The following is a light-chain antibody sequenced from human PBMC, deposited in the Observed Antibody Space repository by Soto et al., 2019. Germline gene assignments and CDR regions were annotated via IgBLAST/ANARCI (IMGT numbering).Light chain of an antibody. J-gene: IGLJ2*01. CDR1: SSDLGGYNY. CDR3: SSYAGINTYVV. V-gene: IGLV2-8*01. Sequence: QSALTQPPSASGSPGQSVTISCTGTSSDLGGYNYVSWYQQHPGKAPKLMIYEVTKRPPGVPDRFSASKSGNTASLTVSGLQAEDEADYYCSSYAGINTYVVFGGGTQLTVL. CDR2: EVT.